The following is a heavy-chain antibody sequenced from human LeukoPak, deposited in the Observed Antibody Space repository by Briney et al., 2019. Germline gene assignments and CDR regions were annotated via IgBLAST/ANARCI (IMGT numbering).Heavy chain of an antibody. D-gene: IGHD1-26*01. CDR1: GFAFSSYG. Sequence: GGSLRLSCAASGFAFSSYGMHWVRQAPGKGLEWVALISFDGSNQYYADSVTGRFTISRDTSKNTLNLQMNSLRAEDTAVYYCAKPPEVGATVGYFDYWGQGTLVTVSS. CDR3: AKPPEVGATVGYFDY. J-gene: IGHJ4*02. V-gene: IGHV3-30*18. CDR2: ISFDGSNQ.